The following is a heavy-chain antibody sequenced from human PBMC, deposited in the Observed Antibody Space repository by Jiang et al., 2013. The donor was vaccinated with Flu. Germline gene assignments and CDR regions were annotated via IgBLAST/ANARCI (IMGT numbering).Heavy chain of an antibody. Sequence: GAEVKKPGSSVKVSCKASGGTFSSYAISWVRQAPGQGLEWMGGIIPIFGTANYAQKFQGRVTITADESTSTAYMELSSLRSEDTAVYYCARDPGVPAASSYYYYYGMDVWGQGTTVTVSS. D-gene: IGHD2-2*01. V-gene: IGHV1-69*01. J-gene: IGHJ6*02. CDR3: ARDPGVPAASSYYYYYGMDV. CDR2: IIPIFGTA. CDR1: GGTFSSYA.